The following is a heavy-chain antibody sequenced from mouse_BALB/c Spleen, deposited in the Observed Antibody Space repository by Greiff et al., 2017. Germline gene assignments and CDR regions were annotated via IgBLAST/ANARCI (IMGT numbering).Heavy chain of an antibody. Sequence: QVQLKQSGPGLVAPSQSLSITCTVSGFSLTSYGVHWVRQPPGKGLEWLGVIWAGGSTNYNSALMSRLSISKDNSKSQVFLKMNSLQTDDTAMYYCARGGDYYGSSYYWYFDVWGAGTTVTVSS. CDR3: ARGGDYYGSSYYWYFDV. CDR1: GFSLTSYG. V-gene: IGHV2-9*02. D-gene: IGHD1-1*01. J-gene: IGHJ1*01. CDR2: IWAGGST.